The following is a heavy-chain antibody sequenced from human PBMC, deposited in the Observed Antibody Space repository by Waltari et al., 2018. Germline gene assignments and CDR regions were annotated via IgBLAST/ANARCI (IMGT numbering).Heavy chain of an antibody. V-gene: IGHV3-7*01. CDR3: ARLELGISPDY. D-gene: IGHD7-27*01. CDR2: IKQDGSEK. Sequence: EVQLVESGGGLVQPGGSLRLSCAASGFTFSSYWMSWVRQAPGKGMGWVANIKQDGSEKYYVDSVKGRFTISRDNAKNSLYLQMNSLRAEDTAVYYCARLELGISPDYWGQGTLVTVSS. J-gene: IGHJ4*02. CDR1: GFTFSSYW.